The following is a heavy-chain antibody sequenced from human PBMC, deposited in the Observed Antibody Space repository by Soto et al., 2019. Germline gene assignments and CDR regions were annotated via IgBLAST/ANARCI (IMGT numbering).Heavy chain of an antibody. V-gene: IGHV4-59*01. J-gene: IGHJ5*02. CDR2: IYYSGST. CDR3: ARALHYAYVWGSYRFLAP. Sequence: QVQLQESGPGLVKPSETLSLTCTVSGGSISSYYWSWIRQPPGKGLEWIGYIYYSGSTNYNPSLTGRVTISVDTSKSPFSLKLRSVTAADTAVYYCARALHYAYVWGSYRFLAPWGQGSVVAVSS. D-gene: IGHD3-16*02. CDR1: GGSISSYY.